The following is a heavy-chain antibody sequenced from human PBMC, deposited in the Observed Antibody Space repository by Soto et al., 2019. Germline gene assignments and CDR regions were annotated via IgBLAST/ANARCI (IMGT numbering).Heavy chain of an antibody. CDR1: GDSVSNNGAT. Sequence: SQTLSLPCAICGDSVSNNGATWNWIRRSPSRGLEWLGRAYYRSRWQYDYATSVRGRITINPDTSKNQFSLHLSSVTPEDTAVYYCARDPPDFNSGFDSWGQGSLVTVSS. J-gene: IGHJ4*02. CDR2: AYYRSRWQY. D-gene: IGHD1-26*01. V-gene: IGHV6-1*01. CDR3: ARDPPDFNSGFDS.